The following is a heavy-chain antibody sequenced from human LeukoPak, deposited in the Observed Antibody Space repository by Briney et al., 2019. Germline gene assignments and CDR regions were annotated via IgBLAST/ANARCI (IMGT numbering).Heavy chain of an antibody. CDR3: AKGSYYDSSGSFYFDY. V-gene: IGHV3-7*03. Sequence: GGSLRLSCAVSGFTFSGFWMSWSRQAPGKGLEWVASINSDGSEGYYADVVKGRFTNSRDNAKNSLYLQINSLRAEDTAVYYCAKGSYYDSSGSFYFDYWGQGTLVTVSS. CDR1: GFTFSGFW. J-gene: IGHJ4*02. CDR2: INSDGSEG. D-gene: IGHD3-22*01.